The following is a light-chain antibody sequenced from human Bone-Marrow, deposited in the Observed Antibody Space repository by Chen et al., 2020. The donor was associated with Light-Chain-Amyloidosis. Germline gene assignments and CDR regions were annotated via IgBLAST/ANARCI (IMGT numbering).Light chain of an antibody. J-gene: IGLJ3*02. CDR3: QSYQGSSQGV. V-gene: IGLV6-57*01. CDR2: EDD. Sequence: NFMLPQSPSLSESPGKTRIIPCTRSSGSIATNDVQWYQQRPGSSPTTVIYEDDQRPSGVPDRFSGSIDRASNSASLTSSVLKTEDEADYYCQSYQGSSQGVFGGGTKLTVL. CDR1: SGSIATND.